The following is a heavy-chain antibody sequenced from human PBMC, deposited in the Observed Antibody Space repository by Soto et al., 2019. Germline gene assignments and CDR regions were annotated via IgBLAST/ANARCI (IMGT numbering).Heavy chain of an antibody. CDR3: ARVLRGVVNWFDP. CDR1: GDTFTNFG. J-gene: IGHJ5*02. Sequence: HLVQSGPEVKKPGASVTVPCKTSGDTFTNFGLSWVRQAPGQGLEWMGWIATYNSHKNYAQKFQGRLTLTTDTSTSTGYMELKSLEYDATAVYYCARVLRGVVNWFDPWGQGTLVTVSS. V-gene: IGHV1-18*01. CDR2: IATYNSHK. D-gene: IGHD3-10*01.